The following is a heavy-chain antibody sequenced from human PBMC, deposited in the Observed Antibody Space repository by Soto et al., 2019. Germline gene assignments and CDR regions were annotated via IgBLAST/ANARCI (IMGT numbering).Heavy chain of an antibody. CDR3: AGQARGYSYAWSAP. V-gene: IGHV4-39*01. CDR1: GGSILDSTYY. D-gene: IGHD3-22*01. J-gene: IGHJ5*02. CDR2: IFYSGGT. Sequence: PSETLSLTCTVSGGSILDSTYYWAWIRQSPGKGLEWIGTIFYSGGTFYTPSLKSRVTMSVDTSNNQFSLKLSSVTAADTAVYYCAGQARGYSYAWSAPWGHGTLDPGS.